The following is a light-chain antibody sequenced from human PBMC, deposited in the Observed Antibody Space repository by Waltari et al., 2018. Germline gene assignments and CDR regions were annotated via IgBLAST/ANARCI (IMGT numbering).Light chain of an antibody. CDR2: HAS. CDR3: QQCANWPPLT. V-gene: IGKV3-11*01. CDR1: QSVSTF. J-gene: IGKJ4*01. Sequence: EIFLTQSPATLSLAPGERATLSCRASQSVSTFLAWYQQKPGQAPRLLIYHASTRATGVPARFSGSGSGTDFTLTISSLEPEDFGVYYCQQCANWPPLTFGGGTKVEI.